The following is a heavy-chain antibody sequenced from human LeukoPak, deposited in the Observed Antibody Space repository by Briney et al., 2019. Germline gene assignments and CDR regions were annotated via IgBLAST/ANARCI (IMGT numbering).Heavy chain of an antibody. V-gene: IGHV4-39*02. Sequence: SETLTLTCTVSGGSISSSSYYWGWIRQPPGKGLEWIGSIYYSGSTYYNPSLKSRVTISVDTSKNQFSLKLSSVTAADTAVYYCARDLRSCSSTSCYTGGWFDPWGQGTLVTVSS. J-gene: IGHJ5*02. CDR2: IYYSGST. CDR3: ARDLRSCSSTSCYTGGWFDP. CDR1: GGSISSSSYY. D-gene: IGHD2-2*02.